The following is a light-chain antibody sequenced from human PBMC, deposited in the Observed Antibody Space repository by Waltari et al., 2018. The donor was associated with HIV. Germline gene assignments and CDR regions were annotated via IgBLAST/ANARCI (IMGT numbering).Light chain of an antibody. V-gene: IGLV3-25*03. J-gene: IGLJ3*02. Sequence: SYELTQTPSVSVSPGQTARITCSGDGLSKHYTIWYQQRPGQAPVLVIYKDSERPSGIPERYSGSSSGTTVTLTISGVQAEDEADYYCQSADASDTFLWVFGGGTKVTVL. CDR1: GLSKHY. CDR3: QSADASDTFLWV. CDR2: KDS.